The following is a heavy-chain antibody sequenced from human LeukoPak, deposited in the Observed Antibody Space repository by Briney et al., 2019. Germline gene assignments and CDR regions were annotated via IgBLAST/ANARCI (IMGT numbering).Heavy chain of an antibody. D-gene: IGHD1-26*01. CDR1: GGSSSGYY. J-gene: IGHJ3*02. CDR3: ARGSSGGSYMKGDAFDI. CDR2: INHSGST. V-gene: IGHV4-34*01. Sequence: PSETLSLTCAVYGGSSSGYYWSWIRQPPGKGLEWIGEINHSGSTNYNPSLKSRVTISVDTSKNQFSLKLSSVTAADTAVYYCARGSSGGSYMKGDAFDIWGQGTMVTVSS.